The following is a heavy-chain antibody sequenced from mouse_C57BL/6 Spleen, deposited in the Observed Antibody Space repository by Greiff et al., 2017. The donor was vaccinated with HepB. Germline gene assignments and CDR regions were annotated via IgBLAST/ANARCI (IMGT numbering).Heavy chain of an antibody. Sequence: VQLQQSGAELAKPGASVKLSCKASGYTFTSYWMHWVKQRPGQGLEWIGYINPSSGYTKYNQKFKDKATLTAAKSSSTAYMQLSSLTYEDSAVYYCARGEATVVATDYFDYWGQGTTLTVSS. CDR2: INPSSGYT. CDR3: ARGEATVVATDYFDY. D-gene: IGHD1-1*01. J-gene: IGHJ2*01. V-gene: IGHV1-7*01. CDR1: GYTFTSYW.